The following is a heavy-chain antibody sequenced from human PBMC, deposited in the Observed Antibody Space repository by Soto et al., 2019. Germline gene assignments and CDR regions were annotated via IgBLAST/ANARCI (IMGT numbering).Heavy chain of an antibody. CDR1: GYTFTSYG. Sequence: ASVKVSCKASGYTFTSYGISWVRQAPGQGLEWMGWISAYNGNTNYAQELQGRVTMTTDTSTSTAYMELRSLRSDDTAVYYCAGGGWFGAHPLSHALDIWGQGTRVAVSS. J-gene: IGHJ3*02. D-gene: IGHD3-10*01. CDR3: AGGGWFGAHPLSHALDI. V-gene: IGHV1-18*01. CDR2: ISAYNGNT.